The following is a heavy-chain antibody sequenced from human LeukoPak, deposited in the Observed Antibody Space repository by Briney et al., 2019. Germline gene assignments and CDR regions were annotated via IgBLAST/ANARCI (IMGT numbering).Heavy chain of an antibody. CDR1: GFTFSNAW. J-gene: IGHJ6*03. CDR2: IKSKTDGGTT. D-gene: IGHD1-14*01. Sequence: GGSLRLSCAASGFTFSNAWMSWVRQAPGTGLEWVGRIKSKTDGGTTDYAAPVKGRFTISRDDSKNTLYLQMNSLKTEDTAVYYCTTVVGTGYYYYYMDVWGKGTTVTVSS. CDR3: TTVVGTGYYYYYMDV. V-gene: IGHV3-15*01.